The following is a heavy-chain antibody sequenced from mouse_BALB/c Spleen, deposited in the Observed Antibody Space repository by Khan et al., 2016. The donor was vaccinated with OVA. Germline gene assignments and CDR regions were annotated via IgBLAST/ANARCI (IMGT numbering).Heavy chain of an antibody. CDR1: GFSLSASGVS. CDR3: ALRPSGVYSDYLFAY. J-gene: IGHJ3*01. CDR2: IYWDDDK. V-gene: IGHV8-12*01. Sequence: QVTLKESGPGILQPSQTLSLTCSFSGFSLSASGVSVSWIRQPSGKGLEWLAHIYWDDDKHYNPSLKSRLTISKDTSRNQVFLKITSVDTADTATYYCALRPSGVYSDYLFAYWGQGTLVTVSA. D-gene: IGHD2-4*01.